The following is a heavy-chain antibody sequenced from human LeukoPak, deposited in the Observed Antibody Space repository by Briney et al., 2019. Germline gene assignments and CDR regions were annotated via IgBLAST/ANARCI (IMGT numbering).Heavy chain of an antibody. Sequence: GGSLRLSFASTRFTFSSFAISWLRQAPGRGLEWVSVISGDGRSTHYADSVKARFTMSRDNSKNTVYLQMNSLRAEDTAVYYCAREVPSLDYWGLGTLVTVSS. D-gene: IGHD4/OR15-4a*01. CDR2: ISGDGRST. CDR3: AREVPSLDY. V-gene: IGHV3-23*01. J-gene: IGHJ4*02. CDR1: RFTFSSFA.